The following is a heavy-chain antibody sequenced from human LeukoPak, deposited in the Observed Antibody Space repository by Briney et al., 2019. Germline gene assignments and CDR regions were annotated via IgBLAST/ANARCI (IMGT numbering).Heavy chain of an antibody. Sequence: GGSLRLSCAASGFTFSSYSMNWVRQAPGKGLEWVSSISSSSSYIYYADSVKGRFTISRDNAKNSLYLQMNSLRAEDTAVYYCARDRRYSYGYGGSYYFDYWGQGTPVTVSS. CDR1: GFTFSSYS. CDR2: ISSSSSYI. D-gene: IGHD5-18*01. J-gene: IGHJ4*02. V-gene: IGHV3-21*01. CDR3: ARDRRYSYGYGGSYYFDY.